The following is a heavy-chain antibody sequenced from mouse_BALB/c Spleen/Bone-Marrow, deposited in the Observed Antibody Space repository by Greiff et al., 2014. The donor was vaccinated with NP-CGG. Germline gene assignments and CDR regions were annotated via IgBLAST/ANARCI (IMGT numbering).Heavy chain of an antibody. CDR2: ISGGSSRI. V-gene: IGHV5-17*02. J-gene: IGHJ4*01. D-gene: IGHD1-1*01. Sequence: EVKVEESGGGLVRPGGSRKLSCAASGFTFSSFGMHWVRQAPEKGREWVAYISGGSSRIYYACTVKGRFTISRDNPKNTLFLQMTSLRSEDTAIYYCARKDYFRHAAMGYWSQGTSVTVSS. CDR3: ARKDYFRHAAMGY. CDR1: GFTFSSFG.